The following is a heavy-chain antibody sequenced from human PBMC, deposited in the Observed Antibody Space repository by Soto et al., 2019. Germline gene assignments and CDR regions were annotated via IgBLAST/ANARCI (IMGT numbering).Heavy chain of an antibody. Sequence: GGSLRLSFAASGFTFSSDGIHWVRQAPGKGLEWVAVIWYDGSNKYYADSVKGRFTISRDNSKNTLYLQMNSLRAEDTAVYYCARDTVAGPIDYWGQGTLVTVSS. V-gene: IGHV3-33*01. CDR3: ARDTVAGPIDY. CDR2: IWYDGSNK. CDR1: GFTFSSDG. D-gene: IGHD6-19*01. J-gene: IGHJ4*02.